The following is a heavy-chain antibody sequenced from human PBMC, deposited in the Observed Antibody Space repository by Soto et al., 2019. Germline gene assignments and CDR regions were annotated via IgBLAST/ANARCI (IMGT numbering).Heavy chain of an antibody. CDR2: INPYGGYT. CDR3: ARSFGVVTDFDY. D-gene: IGHD3-3*01. V-gene: IGHV1-46*01. J-gene: IGHJ4*02. CDR1: GYSFSTYE. Sequence: ASVKVSCKASGYSFSTYEINWLRQAPGQGLEWLGIINPYGGYTTYAQRFLGRVTMTSDTSTSTVHMELGSLTSEDTAVYYCARSFGVVTDFDYWGQGTPVTVS.